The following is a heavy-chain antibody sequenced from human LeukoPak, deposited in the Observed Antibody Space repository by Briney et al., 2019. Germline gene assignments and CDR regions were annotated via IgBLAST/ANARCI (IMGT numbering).Heavy chain of an antibody. D-gene: IGHD2-2*01. CDR1: GFTFSSYW. CDR3: ARGQYCSSTSCYQNWFDP. V-gene: IGHV3-74*01. Sequence: GGSLRLSCAASGFTFSSYWMHWVRQAPEKGLLWVSRINSDGSSTSYADSVKGRFTISRDNAKNTLYLQMNSLRAEDTAVYYCARGQYCSSTSCYQNWFDPWGQGTLVTVSS. CDR2: INSDGSST. J-gene: IGHJ5*02.